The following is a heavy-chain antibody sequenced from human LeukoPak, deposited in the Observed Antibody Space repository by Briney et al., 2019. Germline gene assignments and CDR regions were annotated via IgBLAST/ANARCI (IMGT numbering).Heavy chain of an antibody. V-gene: IGHV1-18*04. CDR1: GYTFTSYG. J-gene: IGHJ4*02. CDR3: ARYSVVAGTAFDY. CDR2: ISAYNGNT. D-gene: IGHD6-19*01. Sequence: SVKVSFKASGYTFTSYGISWVRQAPGQGLAWMGWISAYNGNTNYAQKLQGRVTMTTDTSTSTAYMELRSLRSDDTAVYYCARYSVVAGTAFDYWGQGTLVTVSS.